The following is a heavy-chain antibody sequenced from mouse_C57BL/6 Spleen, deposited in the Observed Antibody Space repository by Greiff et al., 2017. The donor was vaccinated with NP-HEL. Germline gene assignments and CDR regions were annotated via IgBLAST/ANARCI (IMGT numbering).Heavy chain of an antibody. CDR1: GYTFTSYW. Sequence: QVQLKQPGAELVKPGASVKMSCKASGYTFTSYWITWVKQRPGQGLEWIGDIYPGSGSTNYNEKFKSKATLTVDTSSSTAYMQLSSLTSEDSAVYYCARGGYDGGIFDYWGQGTTLTVSS. D-gene: IGHD2-2*01. CDR2: IYPGSGST. V-gene: IGHV1-55*01. CDR3: ARGGYDGGIFDY. J-gene: IGHJ2*01.